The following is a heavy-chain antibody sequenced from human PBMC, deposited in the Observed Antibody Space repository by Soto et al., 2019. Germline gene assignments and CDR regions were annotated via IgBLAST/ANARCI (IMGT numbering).Heavy chain of an antibody. V-gene: IGHV1-2*02. J-gene: IGHJ5*02. CDR3: AGVDTAMLDAYNWFDP. CDR1: GYTFTGYY. Sequence: ASVKVSCKASGYTFTGYYMHWVRQAPGQGLEWMGWINPNSGGTNYAQKFQGRVTMTRDTSISTAYMELSRLRSDDTAVYYCAGVDTAMLDAYNWFDPWGQGTLVTVSS. D-gene: IGHD5-18*01. CDR2: INPNSGGT.